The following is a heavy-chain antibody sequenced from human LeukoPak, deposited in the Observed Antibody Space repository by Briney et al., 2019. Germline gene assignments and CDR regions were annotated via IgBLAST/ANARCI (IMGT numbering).Heavy chain of an antibody. J-gene: IGHJ4*02. Sequence: GGSLRLSCAASGFTFSSYAMTWVRQAPWKGLECVSGIIGNGGSTYYADSVKGRFTISRDNSKNTLYLLMNSLRAEETGAYYCEKDRGRYFDWLYDFWGQGTLVTVSS. V-gene: IGHV3-23*01. CDR2: IIGNGGST. D-gene: IGHD3-9*01. CDR1: GFTFSSYA. CDR3: EKDRGRYFDWLYDF.